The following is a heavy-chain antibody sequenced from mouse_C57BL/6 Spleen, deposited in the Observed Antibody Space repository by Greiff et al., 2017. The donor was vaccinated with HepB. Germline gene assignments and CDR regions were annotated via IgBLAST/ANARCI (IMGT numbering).Heavy chain of an antibody. V-gene: IGHV1-5*01. CDR3: TPRGNYYGSSYRGFDY. D-gene: IGHD1-1*01. CDR1: GYTFTSYW. CDR2: IYPGNSDT. J-gene: IGHJ2*01. Sequence: EVQLQQSGTVLARPGASVKMSCKTSGYTFTSYWMHWVKQRPGQGLEWIGAIYPGNSDTSYNQKFKGKAKLTAVTSASTAYMELSSLTNEDSAVYYCTPRGNYYGSSYRGFDYWGQGTTLTVSS.